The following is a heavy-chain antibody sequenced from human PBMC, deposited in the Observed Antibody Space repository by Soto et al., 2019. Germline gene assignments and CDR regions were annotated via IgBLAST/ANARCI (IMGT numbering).Heavy chain of an antibody. CDR1: EGSVSIDNYY. CDR3: TRGGDAYKNGH. V-gene: IGHV4-61*01. J-gene: IGHJ4*02. Sequence: PAETLLRTCTVSEGSVSIDNYYWSWIRQPPGKGLEWIGFIHYSGSTNYNPSLKSRVTMSVDTSKNHFSLKLTSVNAADTAVYYCTRGGDAYKNGHWGQGTLVTVS. D-gene: IGHD2-21*01. CDR2: IHYSGST.